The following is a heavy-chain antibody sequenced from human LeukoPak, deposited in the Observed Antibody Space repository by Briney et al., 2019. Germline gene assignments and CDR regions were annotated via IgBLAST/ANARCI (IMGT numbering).Heavy chain of an antibody. J-gene: IGHJ4*02. CDR1: GGSISSSSYY. CDR3: ARDVVAAAGTWDY. D-gene: IGHD6-13*01. CDR2: IYYSGST. V-gene: IGHV4-39*07. Sequence: SETLSLTCTVSGGSISSSSYYWGWIRQPPGKGLEWIGSIYYSGSTYYNPSLKSRVTISGDTSKNRFSLKLGSVTAADTAVYYCARDVVAAAGTWDYWGQGTLVTVSS.